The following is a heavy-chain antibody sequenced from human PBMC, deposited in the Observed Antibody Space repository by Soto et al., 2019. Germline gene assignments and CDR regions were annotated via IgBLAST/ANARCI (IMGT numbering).Heavy chain of an antibody. V-gene: IGHV1-46*01. D-gene: IGHD6-13*01. CDR3: ARDEGIAAAGTVWNWFDP. CDR1: GYTFTSYY. Sequence: ASVKVSCKASGYTFTSYYMHWVRQAPGQGLEWMGIINPSGGSTSYAQKFQGRVTMTRDTSTSTVYMELSSLRSADTAVYYCARDEGIAAAGTVWNWFDPWGQETLVSVSS. CDR2: INPSGGST. J-gene: IGHJ5*02.